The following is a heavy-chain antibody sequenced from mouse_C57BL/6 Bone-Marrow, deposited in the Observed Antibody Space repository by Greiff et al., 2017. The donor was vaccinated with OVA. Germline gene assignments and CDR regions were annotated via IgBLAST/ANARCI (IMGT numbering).Heavy chain of an antibody. CDR1: GYTFTDYY. D-gene: IGHD1-1*01. CDR3: ARYYNSSEGYLNV. CDR2: IYPGSGNT. V-gene: IGHV1-76*01. Sequence: QVQLKESGAELVRPGASVKLSCKASGYTFTDYYINWVKQRPGQGLEWIARIYPGSGNTYYNEKFKGKATLTAEKSSSTAYMQLSSLTSEDSAVXFCARYYNSSEGYLNVWGTGTTVTVSS. J-gene: IGHJ1*03.